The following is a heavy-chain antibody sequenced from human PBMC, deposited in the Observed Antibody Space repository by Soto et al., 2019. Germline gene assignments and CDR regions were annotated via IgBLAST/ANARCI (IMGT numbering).Heavy chain of an antibody. CDR3: ARDGEDSSGYYRNVYAFDI. Sequence: SVKVSCKASGRTFSSYAISWVRQAPGQGLEWMGGIIPIFGTANYAQKFQGRVTITADESTCTAYMELSSLRSEDTAVYYCARDGEDSSGYYRNVYAFDIWGQGTMVTVSS. J-gene: IGHJ3*02. D-gene: IGHD3-22*01. CDR1: GRTFSSYA. V-gene: IGHV1-69*13. CDR2: IIPIFGTA.